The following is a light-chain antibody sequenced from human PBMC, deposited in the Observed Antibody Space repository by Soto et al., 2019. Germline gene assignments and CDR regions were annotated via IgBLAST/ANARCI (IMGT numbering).Light chain of an antibody. J-gene: IGKJ1*01. CDR1: QSVSSSY. V-gene: IGKV3-15*01. Sequence: EIVLTQSPATLSLSPGARATLSCRASQSVSSSYLAWYQQKPGQAPRLLIYGASSRATGIPARFSGSGSGTEFTLTISSLQSEDFAVYYCQQYNNWPPTFGQGTKVDIK. CDR2: GAS. CDR3: QQYNNWPPT.